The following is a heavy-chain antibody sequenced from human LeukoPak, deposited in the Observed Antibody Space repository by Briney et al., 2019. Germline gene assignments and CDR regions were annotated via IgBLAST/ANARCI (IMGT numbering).Heavy chain of an antibody. CDR2: IYYSGST. J-gene: IGHJ6*02. Sequence: PSETLSLTCTVSGGSISSYYWSWIRQPPGKGLEWIGYIYYSGSTNYNPSLKSRVTISVDTSKNQFSLKLSSVTAADTAVYHCARSRVVTYYYYYGMDVWGQGTTVTVSS. D-gene: IGHD2-21*02. V-gene: IGHV4-59*01. CDR3: ARSRVVTYYYYYGMDV. CDR1: GGSISSYY.